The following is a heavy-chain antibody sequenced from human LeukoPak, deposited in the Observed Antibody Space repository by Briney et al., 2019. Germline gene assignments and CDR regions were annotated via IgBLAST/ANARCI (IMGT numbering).Heavy chain of an antibody. CDR3: ANRVDYGDYYGMDV. V-gene: IGHV1-18*01. CDR1: GHTTTSYG. CDR2: ISAYNGNT. Sequence: GSVKVSCKASGHTTTSYGITWVRQAPGQGLEWMGWISAYNGNTKYAQRLQGRVTMTTDTSTGTAYMELRSLRSDDTAVYYCANRVDYGDYYGMDVWGQGTTVTVSS. D-gene: IGHD4-17*01. J-gene: IGHJ6*02.